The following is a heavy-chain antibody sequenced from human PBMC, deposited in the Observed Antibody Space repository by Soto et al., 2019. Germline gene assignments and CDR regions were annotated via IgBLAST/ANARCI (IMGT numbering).Heavy chain of an antibody. Sequence: KPSETLSLTCTVSGGSISSSSYYWGWIRQLPGKGLEWIGRIYTSGSTNYNPSLKSRVTMSVDTSKNQFSLKLSSVTAADTAVYYCARVFPAEYNWNYVGWFDPWGQGTLVTVSS. D-gene: IGHD1-7*01. CDR1: GGSISSSSYY. CDR2: IYTSGST. J-gene: IGHJ5*02. CDR3: ARVFPAEYNWNYVGWFDP. V-gene: IGHV4-39*07.